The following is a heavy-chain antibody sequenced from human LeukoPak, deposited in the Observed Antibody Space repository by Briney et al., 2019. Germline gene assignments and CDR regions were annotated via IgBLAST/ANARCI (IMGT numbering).Heavy chain of an antibody. CDR3: ARDRAVAGTRWFDP. D-gene: IGHD6-19*01. Sequence: ASVKVSCKASGYNFTSYAMHWVRQAPGQRLEWMGWINAGNGNTKYSQKFQGRVTITRDTSASTAYMELSSLRSEDTAVYYCARDRAVAGTRWFDPWGQGTLVTVSS. CDR1: GYNFTSYA. V-gene: IGHV1-3*01. CDR2: INAGNGNT. J-gene: IGHJ5*02.